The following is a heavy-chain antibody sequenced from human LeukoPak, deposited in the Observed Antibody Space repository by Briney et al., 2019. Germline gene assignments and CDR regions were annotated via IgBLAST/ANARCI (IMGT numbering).Heavy chain of an antibody. V-gene: IGHV4-34*01. CDR1: GEFFSGSY. Sequence: PSETLSLTCAVYGEFFSGSYWNWIRRSPGKGRDGIGEMNHSGNTNYNPSLKSRVTISVDTSPNQFSMRLSSVTAADTAVYYCARGLYLTTRGGAAAGFLDYWGQGTLVPVSS. J-gene: IGHJ4*02. CDR2: MNHSGNT. D-gene: IGHD6-13*01. CDR3: ARGLYLTTRGGAAAGFLDY.